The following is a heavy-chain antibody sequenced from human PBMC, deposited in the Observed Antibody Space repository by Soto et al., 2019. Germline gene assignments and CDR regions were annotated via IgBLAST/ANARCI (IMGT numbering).Heavy chain of an antibody. CDR2: IYSGGST. J-gene: IGHJ3*02. CDR3: ARDGGYCSGGSCYILGAFDI. V-gene: IGHV3-53*04. D-gene: IGHD2-15*01. CDR1: GFTVSSNY. Sequence: PGGSLRLSCAASGFTVSSNYMSWVRQAPGKGLEWVSVIYSGGSTYYADSVKGRFTISRHNSKNTLYLQMNSLRAEDTAVYYCARDGGYCSGGSCYILGAFDIWGQGTMVTVSS.